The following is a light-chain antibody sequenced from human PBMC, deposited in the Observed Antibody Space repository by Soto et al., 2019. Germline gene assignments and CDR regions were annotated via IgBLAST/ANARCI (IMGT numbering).Light chain of an antibody. V-gene: IGKV1-5*01. CDR3: QHYSLYSPWT. Sequence: DIQMTQSPSTLSASVGDRVTITCRASQNINMWLAWYQQKPGKAPKLLIYDASSLQSGVPSRFGGSGSGTGFTLTITSLLSDDCATYYCQHYSLYSPWTFGQGTKVEI. J-gene: IGKJ1*01. CDR2: DAS. CDR1: QNINMW.